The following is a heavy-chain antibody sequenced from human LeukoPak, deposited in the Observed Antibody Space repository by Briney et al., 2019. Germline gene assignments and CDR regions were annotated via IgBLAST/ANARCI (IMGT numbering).Heavy chain of an antibody. Sequence: GASVKVSCKASGYTFTSYGINWVRQAPGQGLEWMGWISAYNGNTNYAQKLLGRVTMTTDTSTSTASMELRSLRSDDTAVYYCARDDVYDDRDFDYWGQGTLVTVSS. CDR3: ARDDVYDDRDFDY. CDR1: GYTFTSYG. D-gene: IGHD5/OR15-5a*01. J-gene: IGHJ4*02. CDR2: ISAYNGNT. V-gene: IGHV1-18*01.